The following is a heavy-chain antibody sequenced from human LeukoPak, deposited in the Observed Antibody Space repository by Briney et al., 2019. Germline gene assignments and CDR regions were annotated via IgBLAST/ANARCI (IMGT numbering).Heavy chain of an antibody. Sequence: TSETLSPTCSVSGASISSYSWSWIRQPPGKGLEWIGYIYYSGNTNYNPSLKSRVTISVDTSNNEVSLNLNSVTAADTAVYYCARFVGSGLDYWGQGTLLTVSS. D-gene: IGHD2-15*01. CDR2: IYYSGNT. J-gene: IGHJ4*02. V-gene: IGHV4-59*01. CDR1: GASISSYS. CDR3: ARFVGSGLDY.